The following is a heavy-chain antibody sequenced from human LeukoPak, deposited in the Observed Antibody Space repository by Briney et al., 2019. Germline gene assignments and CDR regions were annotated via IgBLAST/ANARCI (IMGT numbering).Heavy chain of an antibody. J-gene: IGHJ4*02. D-gene: IGHD2-2*01. CDR3: AREYSSSRYLDY. V-gene: IGHV4-38-2*02. Sequence: SETLSLTCTVSGYSISSGYYWGWIRQPPGKGLEWIGSIYHSGSTYYNPSLKSRVTISVDTSKNQFSLKLSSVTAADTAVYYCAREYSSSRYLDYWGQGILVTVSS. CDR2: IYHSGST. CDR1: GYSISSGYY.